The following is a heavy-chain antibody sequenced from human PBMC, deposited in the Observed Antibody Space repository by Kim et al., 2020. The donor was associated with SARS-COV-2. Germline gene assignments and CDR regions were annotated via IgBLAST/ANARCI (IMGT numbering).Heavy chain of an antibody. CDR1: GFTFSSYW. V-gene: IGHV3-74*03. CDR2: LNPDGSIT. Sequence: GGSLRLSCAVSGFTFSSYWMYWGRQAPGKGLVLVSRLNPDGSITQYADSVKGRFTISRDNAKNTLYLQMNSLSAEDTAVYYCASQLSQSYWGQGTLVTVS. J-gene: IGHJ4*02. CDR3: ASQLSQSY. D-gene: IGHD2-2*01.